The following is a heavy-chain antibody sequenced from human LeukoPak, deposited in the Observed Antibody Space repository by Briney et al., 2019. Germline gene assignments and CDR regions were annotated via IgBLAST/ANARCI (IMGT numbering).Heavy chain of an antibody. CDR3: VRDHHAFDI. Sequence: SETQSLTCAVSGGSISSFYWNWIRQPPGKGLEWIGYIFYSGTTNYNPSLKSRVTMSVDTSKNQFSLKLNSVTAADTAVYYCVRDHHAFDIWGQGTMVTVSS. CDR1: GGSISSFY. CDR2: IFYSGTT. J-gene: IGHJ3*02. V-gene: IGHV4-59*01.